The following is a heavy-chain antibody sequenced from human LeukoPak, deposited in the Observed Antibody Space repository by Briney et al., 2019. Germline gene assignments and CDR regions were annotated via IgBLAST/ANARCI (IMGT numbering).Heavy chain of an antibody. J-gene: IGHJ6*02. V-gene: IGHV6-1*01. CDR2: NYSRPQCYY. CDR3: SLARSEYHYGMDV. Sequence: SQTLSLTCAICGDIFSSISVAWHGIRQSPSRGLEWQASNYSRPQCYYEYAFSVTSRINISQDTPKTQFSLQLTSVTPEDTAVYYCSLARSEYHYGMDVWGQGTTVTVSS. CDR1: GDIFSSISVA.